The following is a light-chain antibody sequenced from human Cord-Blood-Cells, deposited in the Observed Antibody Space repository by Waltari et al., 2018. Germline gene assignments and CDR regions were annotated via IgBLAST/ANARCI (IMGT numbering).Light chain of an antibody. Sequence: QSALTQPPSASGSPGQSVTIPCPATSSDVGGYNYVSWYPQHPGKAPTLMIYEVSKRPSGVPDRFSGSKSGNTASLTVSGLQAEDEADYYCSSYAGSNTPYVFGTGTKVTVL. V-gene: IGLV2-8*01. CDR2: EVS. J-gene: IGLJ1*01. CDR3: SSYAGSNTPYV. CDR1: SSDVGGYNY.